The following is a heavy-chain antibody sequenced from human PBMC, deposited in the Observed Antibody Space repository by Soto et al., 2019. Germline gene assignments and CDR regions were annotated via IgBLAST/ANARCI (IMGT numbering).Heavy chain of an antibody. CDR3: GKGQASIAVDWFDP. D-gene: IGHD6-19*01. V-gene: IGHV3-23*01. CDR1: GFTFSTYT. CDR2: ISGSGVST. Sequence: EVQLLESGGGLVQPGGSLRLSCAASGFTFSTYTMTWVRQAPGKGLEWVSAISGSGVSTHYADSVKGRFTTSRDNSKNTLYLQMNSLRAEDTAVYYCGKGQASIAVDWFDPWGQGTLVTVSS. J-gene: IGHJ5*02.